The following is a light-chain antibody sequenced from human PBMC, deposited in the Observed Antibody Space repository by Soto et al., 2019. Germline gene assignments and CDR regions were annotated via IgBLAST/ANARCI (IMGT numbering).Light chain of an antibody. J-gene: IGKJ1*01. CDR1: QSVISI. CDR2: GAS. CDR3: QHYYNWPPWT. Sequence: EIVMTQSRATLSVSPGQRATLSCTSSQSVISIFAWYQQKPGQAPRLLIYGASTRATGIPARFIGSGSGTEFTLTISSLQSEDFAVYYCQHYYNWPPWTFGKGTKVDIK. V-gene: IGKV3-15*01.